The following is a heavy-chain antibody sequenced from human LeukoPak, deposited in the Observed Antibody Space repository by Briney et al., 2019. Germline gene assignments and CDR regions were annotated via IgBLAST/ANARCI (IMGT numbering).Heavy chain of an antibody. Sequence: GGSLRLSCTASGFTFSSYWMHWVRQVPGKGLVWVSRINSAGISTNYADSVKGRFTISRDNAKNTLYLQMNSLRAEDTAVYYCARLLIAVAGSAQDYWGQGTLVTVSS. CDR1: GFTFSSYW. CDR3: ARLLIAVAGSAQDY. CDR2: INSAGIST. V-gene: IGHV3-74*01. D-gene: IGHD6-19*01. J-gene: IGHJ4*02.